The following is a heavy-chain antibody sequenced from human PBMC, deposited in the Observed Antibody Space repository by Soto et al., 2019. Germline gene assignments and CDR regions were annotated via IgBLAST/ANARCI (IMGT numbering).Heavy chain of an antibody. J-gene: IGHJ1*01. CDR2: ISGSGGST. CDR1: GFTFSGYA. D-gene: IGHD3-3*02. Sequence: SCAASGFTFSGYAMSWVRQAPGKGLEWVSAISGSGGSTYYADSVKGRFTISRDNSKNTLYLQMNGLRAEDTAVYYCAKAANLLAVPEYFQHWGQGTLVTVSS. V-gene: IGHV3-23*01. CDR3: AKAANLLAVPEYFQH.